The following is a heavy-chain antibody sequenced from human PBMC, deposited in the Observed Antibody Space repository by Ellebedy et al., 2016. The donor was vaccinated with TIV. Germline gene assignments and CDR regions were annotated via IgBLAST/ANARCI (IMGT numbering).Heavy chain of an antibody. J-gene: IGHJ6*02. Sequence: GESLKISCAASGFTFSDFSINWVRQAPGNGLEWVSYISSSRSTIYYANSLKGRVTISRDNAKNSLFLQMNSLRAEDTAVYYCAREMGYCSGGRCYARLYYYNGMDVWGQGTTVTVSS. D-gene: IGHD2-15*01. CDR3: AREMGYCSGGRCYARLYYYNGMDV. CDR1: GFTFSDFS. V-gene: IGHV3-48*01. CDR2: ISSSRSTI.